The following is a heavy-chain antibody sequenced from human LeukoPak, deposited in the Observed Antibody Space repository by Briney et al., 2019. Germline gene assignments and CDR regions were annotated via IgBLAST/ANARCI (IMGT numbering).Heavy chain of an antibody. CDR2: IKQDGSEK. CDR1: GFTLSRYW. CDR3: ASPVLQLWAFDI. Sequence: GSLRLSCAASGFTLSRYWMSWVRQAPGKGLEWVANIKQDGSEKYYVDSVKGRFTISRDNAKNSLYLQMNSLRAEDTAVYYCASPVLQLWAFDIWGQGTMVTVSS. V-gene: IGHV3-7*01. D-gene: IGHD5-18*01. J-gene: IGHJ3*02.